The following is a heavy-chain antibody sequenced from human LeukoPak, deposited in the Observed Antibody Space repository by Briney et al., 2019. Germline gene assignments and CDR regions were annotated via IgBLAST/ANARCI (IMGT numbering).Heavy chain of an antibody. Sequence: SETLSLTCAVSDFSISGAYYWGWIRQPPGKGLEWIGSIYHSGSTYYNSSLKSRVTISIDTSKNHFSLNLISVTVADTAVYYCARGPWYTSSSWFDPWGQGTLVTVSS. CDR2: IYHSGST. J-gene: IGHJ5*02. CDR3: ARGPWYTSSSWFDP. D-gene: IGHD6-6*01. V-gene: IGHV4-38-2*01. CDR1: DFSISGAYY.